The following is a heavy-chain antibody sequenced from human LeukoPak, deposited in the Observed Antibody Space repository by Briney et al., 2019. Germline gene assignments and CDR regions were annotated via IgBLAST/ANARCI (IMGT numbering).Heavy chain of an antibody. V-gene: IGHV4-34*01. CDR1: GGSFSGYY. J-gene: IGHJ4*02. Sequence: PSETLSLTCAVYGGSFSGYYWSWIRQPPGKGLEWIGEINHSGSTNYNPSLKSRVTISVDTSKNQFSLKLSSVTAADTAVYYCARGATWIQLWAPRNFDYWGQGTLVTVSS. CDR3: ARGATWIQLWAPRNFDY. CDR2: INHSGST. D-gene: IGHD5-18*01.